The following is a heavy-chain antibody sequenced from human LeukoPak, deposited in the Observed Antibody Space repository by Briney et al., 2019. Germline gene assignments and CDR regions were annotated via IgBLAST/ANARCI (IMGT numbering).Heavy chain of an antibody. D-gene: IGHD6-6*01. V-gene: IGHV4-39*07. J-gene: IGHJ3*02. CDR2: IYYSGST. Sequence: PSETLSLTCTVSGGSISSSSYYWGWIRQPPGKGLEWIGSIYYSGSTYYNPSLKSRVTISVDTSKNQFSLKLSSVTAADTAVYYCARVEYSSYDAFDIWGQGTMVTVSS. CDR1: GGSISSSSYY. CDR3: ARVEYSSYDAFDI.